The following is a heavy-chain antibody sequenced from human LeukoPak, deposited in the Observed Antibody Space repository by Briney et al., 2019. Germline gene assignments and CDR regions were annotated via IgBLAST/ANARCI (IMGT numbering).Heavy chain of an antibody. V-gene: IGHV4-59*01. J-gene: IGHJ5*02. CDR2: ISYIGST. CDR3: AREGTAGTNLNWFDP. Sequence: SETLSLTCTVSGGSISSYYWGWIRQPPGKGLEWIGYISYIGSTNFNPSLKSRVTISVDTSKNQFSLKLSSVTAADTAVYYCAREGTAGTNLNWFDPWGQGTLVTVSS. CDR1: GGSISSYY. D-gene: IGHD1-1*01.